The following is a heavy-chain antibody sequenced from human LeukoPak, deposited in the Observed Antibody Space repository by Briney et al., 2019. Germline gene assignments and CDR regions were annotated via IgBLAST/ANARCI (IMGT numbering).Heavy chain of an antibody. Sequence: GGSLRLSCAASGFTFSSCSMNWVRQAPGKGLEWVSYISSSSSTIYYADSVKGRFTISRDNAKNSLYLQMNSLRDEDTAVYYCARGGGSYYYYYYYGMDVWGQGTTVTVSS. V-gene: IGHV3-48*02. D-gene: IGHD1-26*01. J-gene: IGHJ6*02. CDR3: ARGGGSYYYYYYYGMDV. CDR1: GFTFSSCS. CDR2: ISSSSSTI.